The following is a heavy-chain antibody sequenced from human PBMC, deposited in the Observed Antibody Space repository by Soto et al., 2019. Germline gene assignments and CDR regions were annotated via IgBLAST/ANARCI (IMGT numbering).Heavy chain of an antibody. CDR3: ATETYSAYFDY. CDR2: ISYDGRNN. V-gene: IGHV3-30*03. J-gene: IGHJ4*02. D-gene: IGHD1-26*01. Sequence: QVQLVESGGGGVQPGRSLRLSCAASGFTFSSYGMHWVRQAPGKGLEWVAVISYDGRNNYYADYVKGRFTISRDNAKSTLYLQMTSLIAEDTAVYYCATETYSAYFDYCGQGPLVNVSS. CDR1: GFTFSSYG.